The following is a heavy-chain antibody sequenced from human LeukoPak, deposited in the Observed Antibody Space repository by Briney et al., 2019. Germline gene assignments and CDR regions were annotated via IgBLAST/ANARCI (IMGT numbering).Heavy chain of an antibody. Sequence: ASVKDSCKISGSTLTELPMHWVRQAPGKGLEWMGGFDPEDGETIYAQKFQGRVTMTEDTSTDTAYMELSSLRSEDTVVYYCATRGYGDYYFNYWGQGTLVTVSS. J-gene: IGHJ4*02. CDR2: FDPEDGET. D-gene: IGHD4-17*01. V-gene: IGHV1-24*01. CDR3: ATRGYGDYYFNY. CDR1: GSTLTELP.